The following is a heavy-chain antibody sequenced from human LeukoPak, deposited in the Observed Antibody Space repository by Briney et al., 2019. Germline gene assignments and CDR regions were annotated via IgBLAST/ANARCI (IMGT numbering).Heavy chain of an antibody. Sequence: GGSLRLSCAASGFTFSSYGMHWVRQAPGKGLEWVAFIRYDGSNKYYADSVKGRFTISRDNSKNTLYLQMNSLRAEDTAVYYCAKTGTGVVPSYYYYYMDVWGKGTTVTVS. V-gene: IGHV3-30*02. J-gene: IGHJ6*03. CDR2: IRYDGSNK. CDR1: GFTFSSYG. D-gene: IGHD2-2*01. CDR3: AKTGTGVVPSYYYYYMDV.